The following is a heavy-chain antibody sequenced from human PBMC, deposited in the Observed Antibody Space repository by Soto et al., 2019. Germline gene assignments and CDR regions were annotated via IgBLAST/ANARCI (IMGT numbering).Heavy chain of an antibody. Sequence: SETLSLTCTVSGGSISSSSYYWGWIRQPPGKGLEWIGSIYYSGSTYYNPSLKSRVTISVDTSKNQFSLKLSSVTAADTAVYYCARSYDILTGYWAAAFDYWGQGTLVTVSS. CDR3: ARSYDILTGYWAAAFDY. CDR2: IYYSGST. J-gene: IGHJ4*02. D-gene: IGHD3-9*01. V-gene: IGHV4-39*01. CDR1: GGSISSSSYY.